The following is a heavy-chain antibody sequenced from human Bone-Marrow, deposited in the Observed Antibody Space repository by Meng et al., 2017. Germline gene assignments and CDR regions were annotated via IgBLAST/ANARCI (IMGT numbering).Heavy chain of an antibody. CDR1: GFTLSNAW. J-gene: IGHJ4*01. CDR2: MKSNVDGGTV. CDR3: SGHVDY. Sequence: EVQLVESGGGFVKPGGSLRLSCAASGFTLSNAWMTWVRQAPGKGLEWIGRMKSNVDGGTVDYAAAVKGRFFISRDDSENTFYLQMNSLKTEDTAVYYCSGHVDYWGHGTLVTVSS. V-gene: IGHV3-15*01.